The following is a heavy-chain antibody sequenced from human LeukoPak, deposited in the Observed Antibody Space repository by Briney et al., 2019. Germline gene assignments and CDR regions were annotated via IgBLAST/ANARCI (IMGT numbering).Heavy chain of an antibody. V-gene: IGHV3-15*07. CDR3: ARDWYYAFDF. Sequence: GGSLRLSCLASGFTFSNTWMNWVRQAPGKGLEWVARIRSKRGGGTTDYAAPVKGRFTISRDDSKNTMYLQMNSLKAEDTAVYYCARDWYYAFDFWGQGTMVTVSS. CDR2: IRSKRGGGTT. D-gene: IGHD2-21*02. CDR1: GFTFSNTW. J-gene: IGHJ3*01.